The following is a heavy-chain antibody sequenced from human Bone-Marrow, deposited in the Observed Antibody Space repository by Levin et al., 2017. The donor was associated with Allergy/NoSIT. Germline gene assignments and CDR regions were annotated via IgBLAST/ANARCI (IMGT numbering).Heavy chain of an antibody. CDR1: GDSISTYY. Sequence: ASETLSLTCTVSGDSISTYYWTWIRQPAGKGLEWIGRIYPSGATNYNSSLQSRVTMSVDTSKNQFSLRLNSVTAADTAVYFCARDRSNHAGKFDYWGPGTLVTVSS. D-gene: IGHD1-1*01. CDR3: ARDRSNHAGKFDY. CDR2: IYPSGAT. J-gene: IGHJ4*02. V-gene: IGHV4-4*07.